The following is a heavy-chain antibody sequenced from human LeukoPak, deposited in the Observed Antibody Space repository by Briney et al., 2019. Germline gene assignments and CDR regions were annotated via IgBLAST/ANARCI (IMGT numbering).Heavy chain of an antibody. V-gene: IGHV3-30*02. CDR3: VKDPPTGDGDPNDAFDI. CDR2: IRFDGTKK. CDR1: GFAFSNYG. J-gene: IGHJ3*02. D-gene: IGHD4-17*01. Sequence: GGSLRLSCAASGFAFSNYGMHWIRQAPGKGPEWVTFIRFDGTKKYYADSVKGRFTISRDSSKNTVHLQMNSLRPEDTAVYYCVKDPPTGDGDPNDAFDIWGQGTMVTVSP.